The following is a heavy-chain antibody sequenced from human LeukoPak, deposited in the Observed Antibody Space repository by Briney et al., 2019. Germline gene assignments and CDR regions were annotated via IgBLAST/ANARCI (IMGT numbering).Heavy chain of an antibody. CDR2: VSAYNGNT. CDR1: GYTFTSYG. D-gene: IGHD3-10*01. V-gene: IGHV1-18*01. Sequence: GASVKVSCKASGYTFTSYGISWVRQAPGQGLERMGWVSAYNGNTNYAQKLQDRFTMTTDTSTSTAYMELRSLRSDDTAVYYCARNKKPWGVGELLISTDFDYWGQGTLVTVSS. J-gene: IGHJ4*02. CDR3: ARNKKPWGVGELLISTDFDY.